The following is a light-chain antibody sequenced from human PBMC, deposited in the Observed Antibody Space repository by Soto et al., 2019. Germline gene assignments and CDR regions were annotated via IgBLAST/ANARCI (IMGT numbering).Light chain of an antibody. J-gene: IGKJ1*01. CDR1: QGISSA. V-gene: IGKV1D-13*01. CDR2: DAS. Sequence: AVQLTQSPSSLSASVGDRVTITCRASQGISSALAWYQQKPGIAPKLLIYDASTLESGVPSRFSGSGSGTDFTLTISSLQPGDFATYYCQQFNNYPRTFGQGTKWIS. CDR3: QQFNNYPRT.